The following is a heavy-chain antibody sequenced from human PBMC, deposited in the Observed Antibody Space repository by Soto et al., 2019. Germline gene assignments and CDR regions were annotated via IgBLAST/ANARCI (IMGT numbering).Heavy chain of an antibody. Sequence: GGSLRLSCAASGFTFSSYGMHWVRQAPGKGLEWVAVIWYDGSNKYYADSVKGRFTISRDNSKNTLYLQMNSLRAEDTAVYYCVRDWKIVATSEGHYYFYGKDVWGQGTTVTVSS. CDR3: VRDWKIVATSEGHYYFYGKDV. V-gene: IGHV3-33*01. CDR1: GFTFSSYG. D-gene: IGHD5-12*01. CDR2: IWYDGSNK. J-gene: IGHJ6*02.